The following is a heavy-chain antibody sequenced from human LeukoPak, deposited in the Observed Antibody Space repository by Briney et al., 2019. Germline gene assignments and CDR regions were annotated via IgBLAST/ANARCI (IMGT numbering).Heavy chain of an antibody. V-gene: IGHV3-23*01. J-gene: IGHJ4*02. D-gene: IGHD7-27*01. CDR3: ARSPNWD. CDR2: IFPSGGEI. Sequence: PGGSLRLSCAASGFTFSTFAMLWVRQPRGKGLEWVSSIFPSGGEIHYADSVRDRFTISRDNSKSTLSLQMNSLRAEDTAVYYCARSPNWDWGQGTLVTVSS. CDR1: GFTFSTFA.